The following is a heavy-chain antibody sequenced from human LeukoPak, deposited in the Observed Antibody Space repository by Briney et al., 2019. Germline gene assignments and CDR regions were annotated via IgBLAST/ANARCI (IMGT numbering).Heavy chain of an antibody. J-gene: IGHJ3*02. CDR3: ARTAAAGPLYAFDI. V-gene: IGHV4-39*01. Sequence: SETLSLTCTVSGGSISSSSYYWGWIRPPPGKGLEWIGSIYYSGSTYYNPSLKSRVTISVDTSKNQFSLKLSSVTAADTAVYYCARTAAAGPLYAFDIWGQGTMVTVSS. D-gene: IGHD6-13*01. CDR1: GGSISSSSYY. CDR2: IYYSGST.